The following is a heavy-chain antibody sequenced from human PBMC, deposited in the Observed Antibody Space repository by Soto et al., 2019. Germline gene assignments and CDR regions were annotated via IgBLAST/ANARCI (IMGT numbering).Heavy chain of an antibody. V-gene: IGHV4-31*03. D-gene: IGHD2-8*01. CDR2: IYYSGTT. CDR3: ARRALPQCINGVCYKDGFWDY. J-gene: IGHJ4*02. Sequence: SETLSLTCTVSGGSVSSGGYYWSWIRQHPGTGLEWIGYIYYSGTTYFNPSLKSRASISLDTSKNEFSLKLTSVTAADTAVYYCARRALPQCINGVCYKDGFWDYWGQGALDTVSS. CDR1: GGSVSSGGYY.